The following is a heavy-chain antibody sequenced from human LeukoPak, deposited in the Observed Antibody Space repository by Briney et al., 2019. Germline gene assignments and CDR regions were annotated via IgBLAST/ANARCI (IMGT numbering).Heavy chain of an antibody. V-gene: IGHV1-69*04. Sequence: SVKVSCKASGGTFSSYAISWVRQAPGQGLEWMGRIIPILGIANYAQKFQGRVTITADKSTSTAYMELSSLRSEDTAVYYCARNTREWPITEGNWGQGTLVTVSS. CDR2: IIPILGIA. J-gene: IGHJ4*02. CDR1: GGTFSSYA. D-gene: IGHD5-24*01. CDR3: ARNTREWPITEGN.